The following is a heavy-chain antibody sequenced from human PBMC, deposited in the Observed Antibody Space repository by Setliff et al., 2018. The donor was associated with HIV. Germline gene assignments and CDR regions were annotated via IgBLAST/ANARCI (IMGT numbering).Heavy chain of an antibody. V-gene: IGHV4-59*12. CDR1: GGSISSYY. CDR3: AIVPGRDYYDTSGDFDY. CDR2: ISYGGIT. D-gene: IGHD3-22*01. J-gene: IGHJ4*02. Sequence: SETLSLTCTVSGGSISSYYWSWIRQPPGKGLAWIGAISYGGITYYNPSLTSRVTISVDTSKNQFSLKVTSVTAADTAVYYCAIVPGRDYYDTSGDFDYWGLGTLVTVSS.